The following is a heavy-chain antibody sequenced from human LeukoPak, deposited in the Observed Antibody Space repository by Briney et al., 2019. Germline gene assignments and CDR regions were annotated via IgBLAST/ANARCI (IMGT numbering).Heavy chain of an antibody. Sequence: SETLSLTCAVYGGSFSGYYWSWIRQPPGKGLEWIGEINHSGSTNYNPSLKSRVTISVDTSKNQLSLKLSSVTAADTAVYYCARRRSGVYYFDYWGQGTLVTVSS. CDR1: GGSFSGYY. CDR3: ARRRSGVYYFDY. J-gene: IGHJ4*02. CDR2: INHSGST. D-gene: IGHD2-15*01. V-gene: IGHV4-34*01.